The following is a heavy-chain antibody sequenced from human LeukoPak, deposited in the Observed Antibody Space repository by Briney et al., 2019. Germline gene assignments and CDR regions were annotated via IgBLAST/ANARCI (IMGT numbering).Heavy chain of an antibody. D-gene: IGHD4-11*01. CDR2: ISSSSSYT. Sequence: GGSLRLSCAASGFTFSNYYVSWIRQAPGKGLEWVSYISSSSSYTNYADSVKGRFTISRDNAKNSLYLQMNSLRAEDTAVYYCAAGLRGPTVTGKYYYYGMDVWGQGTTVTVSS. CDR3: AAGLRGPTVTGKYYYYGMDV. J-gene: IGHJ6*02. V-gene: IGHV3-11*03. CDR1: GFTFSNYY.